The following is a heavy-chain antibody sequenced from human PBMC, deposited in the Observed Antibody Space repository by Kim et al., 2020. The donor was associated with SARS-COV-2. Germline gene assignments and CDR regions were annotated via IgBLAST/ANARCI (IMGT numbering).Heavy chain of an antibody. D-gene: IGHD2-21*02. CDR1: GYGFSSYW. CDR2: IYPDDSRT. J-gene: IGHJ5*02. V-gene: IGHV5-51*01. CDR3: ARFSGDRLLKSRFDP. Sequence: GESLKISCKASGYGFSSYWIVWVRQTPGKGLEWLGIIYPDDSRTRYSPSFQGQVTISADKSITTAYLQWSGLKASDTAMYYCARFSGDRLLKSRFDPWGQGTLVTVSS.